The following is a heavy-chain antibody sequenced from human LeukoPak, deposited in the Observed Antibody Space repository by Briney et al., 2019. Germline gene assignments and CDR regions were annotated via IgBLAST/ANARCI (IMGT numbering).Heavy chain of an antibody. CDR2: IYYSGST. CDR1: GGSISSSSYY. Sequence: PSETLSLTCTVSGGSISSSSYYWGWIRPPPGKGLEWIVSIYYSGSTYYNPSLKSRVTISVDTSKNQFSLKLSSVTAADTAVYYCARSGDFDAFDIWGQGTMVTVSS. CDR3: ARSGDFDAFDI. J-gene: IGHJ3*02. D-gene: IGHD3-10*01. V-gene: IGHV4-39*01.